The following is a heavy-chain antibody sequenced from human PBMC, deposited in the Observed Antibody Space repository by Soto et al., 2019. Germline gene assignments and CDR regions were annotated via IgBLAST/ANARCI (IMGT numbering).Heavy chain of an antibody. CDR3: ARGFSYGENNYYGMDV. D-gene: IGHD5-18*01. J-gene: IGHJ6*02. CDR1: GGSFSGYY. V-gene: IGHV4-34*01. Sequence: SETLSLTCAVYGGSFSGYYWSWIRQPPGKGLEWIGEINHSGSTNYNPSLKSRVTISVDTSKNQFSLKLSSVTAADTAVYYCARGFSYGENNYYGMDVWGQGTTVTVS. CDR2: INHSGST.